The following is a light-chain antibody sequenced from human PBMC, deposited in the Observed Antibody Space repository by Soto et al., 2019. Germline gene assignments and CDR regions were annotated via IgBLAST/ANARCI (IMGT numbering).Light chain of an antibody. J-gene: IGLJ1*01. CDR2: DVS. CDR3: SSYTRSSTLG. Sequence: QSALTQPASLSGSPVQSITISSTGTSIDVGDYNYVSWYQQHPGKAPKLMIYDVSNRPSGVSNRFSGSKSGNTASLTISGLQAEDEADYYCSSYTRSSTLGFGTGTKVTVL. CDR1: SIDVGDYNY. V-gene: IGLV2-14*01.